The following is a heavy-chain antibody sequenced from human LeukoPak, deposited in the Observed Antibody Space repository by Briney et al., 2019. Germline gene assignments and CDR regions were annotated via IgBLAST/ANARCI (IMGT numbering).Heavy chain of an antibody. CDR1: GFTFSGSA. CDR2: IRSKANSYAT. J-gene: IGHJ3*02. V-gene: IGHV3-73*01. Sequence: GGSLKLSCAASGFTFSGSAMHWVRQASGEGLEWVGRIRSKANSYATAYAASVKGRFTISRDDSKNTAYLQMNSLKTEDTAVYYCTRQNADAFDTWGQGTMVTVSS. CDR3: TRQNADAFDT.